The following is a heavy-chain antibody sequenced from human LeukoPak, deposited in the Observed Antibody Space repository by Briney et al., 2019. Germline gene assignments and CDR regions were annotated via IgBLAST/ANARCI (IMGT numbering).Heavy chain of an antibody. Sequence: ASVKVSCKASEYTFTSYDINWVRQATGQGLEWMGWMNPNSGNTGYAQKFQGRVTITRNTSISTAYMELSSLRSEDTAVYYCARGKSEGRYYDFWSGYLGPYYYYYMDVWGKGTTVTVSS. J-gene: IGHJ6*03. CDR1: EYTFTSYD. D-gene: IGHD3-3*01. CDR2: MNPNSGNT. V-gene: IGHV1-8*03. CDR3: ARGKSEGRYYDFWSGYLGPYYYYYMDV.